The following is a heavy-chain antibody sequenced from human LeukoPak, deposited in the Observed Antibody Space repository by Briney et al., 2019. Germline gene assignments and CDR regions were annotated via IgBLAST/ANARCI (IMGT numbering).Heavy chain of an antibody. CDR2: ISYSGST. Sequence: SDTLPLTCTVSGGSINRHYWSWLRQPPGKGLEWIGYISYSGSTNYNPSLKSRVTISVDTSKNQFSLKLSSVTAADTAVYYCARDGCGSSSCLDYWGQGALVTVSS. V-gene: IGHV4-59*11. J-gene: IGHJ4*02. D-gene: IGHD6-6*01. CDR1: GGSINRHY. CDR3: ARDGCGSSSCLDY.